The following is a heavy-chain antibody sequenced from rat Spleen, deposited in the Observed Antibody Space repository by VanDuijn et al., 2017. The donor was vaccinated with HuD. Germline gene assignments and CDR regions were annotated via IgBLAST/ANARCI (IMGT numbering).Heavy chain of an antibody. CDR3: ARHEYSSYGVMDA. CDR1: GFTFSDYN. V-gene: IGHV5-7*01. Sequence: EVQLVESGGGLVQPGRSLKLSCAASGFTFSDYNMAWVRQAPKKGLEWVATISYDGSRTYYRYSVKGRFTISRDNAKSTLYLQMDSLRVEDTATYNCARHEYSSYGVMDACGQGASVTVSS. J-gene: IGHJ4*01. CDR2: ISYDGSRT. D-gene: IGHD1-8*01.